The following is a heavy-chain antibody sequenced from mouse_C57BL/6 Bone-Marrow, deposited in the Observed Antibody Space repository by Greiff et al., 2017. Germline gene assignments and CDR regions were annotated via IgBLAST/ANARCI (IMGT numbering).Heavy chain of an antibody. D-gene: IGHD4-1*01. V-gene: IGHV7-4*01. Sequence: VQLKESGGGLVQPGASLRLSCAASGFTFTDYYMSWVRQPPGKAPEWLALIRNKANGCTTEYTASVKGRFTISRDNYQNILYLHMNTLRAEDSATYDCVKAVHWDGFAYWGQGTLVTVSA. J-gene: IGHJ3*01. CDR1: GFTFTDYY. CDR2: IRNKANGCTT. CDR3: VKAVHWDGFAY.